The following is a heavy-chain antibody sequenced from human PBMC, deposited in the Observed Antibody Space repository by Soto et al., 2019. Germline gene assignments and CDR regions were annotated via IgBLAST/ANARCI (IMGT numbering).Heavy chain of an antibody. CDR3: ATLSTGYSSSWYVWRSIIDY. CDR2: ISYDGSNK. CDR1: GFTFSSYG. V-gene: IGHV3-30*03. Sequence: GGSLRLSCAASGFTFSSYGMHWVRQAPGKGLEWVAVISYDGSNKYYADSVKGRFTISRDNSKNTLYLQMNSLRAEDTAVYYCATLSTGYSSSWYVWRSIIDYWGQGTLVTVSS. J-gene: IGHJ4*02. D-gene: IGHD6-13*01.